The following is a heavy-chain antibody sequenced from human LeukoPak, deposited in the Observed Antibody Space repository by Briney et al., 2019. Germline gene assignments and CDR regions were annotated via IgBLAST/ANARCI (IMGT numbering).Heavy chain of an antibody. CDR2: INTDGSST. CDR1: GFTFSSYW. CDR3: AGAVLRWRKVDY. D-gene: IGHD4-23*01. Sequence: GGSLRLSCAASGFTFSSYWMHWVRQAPGKGLVWVSRINTDGSSTSYADSVKGRFTISRDNAKNTLYLQMNSLRAEDTAVYYCAGAVLRWRKVDYWGQGTLVTVSS. V-gene: IGHV3-74*01. J-gene: IGHJ4*02.